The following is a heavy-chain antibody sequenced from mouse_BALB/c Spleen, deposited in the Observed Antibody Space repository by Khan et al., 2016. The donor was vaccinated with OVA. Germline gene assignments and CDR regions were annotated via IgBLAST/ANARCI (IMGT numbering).Heavy chain of an antibody. CDR1: GYTFTDYY. CDR3: AGRLYFAYTFAY. V-gene: IGHV1-77*01. Sequence: QVRLQQSGAELARPGASVKLSCKTSGYTFTDYYINWVKQRTGQGLEWIGEISPGSGDTYYNEKFKGKATLTADKSSSTADMQLSSLTSEASAIYFWAGRLYFAYTFAYWGQGTLVTVSA. CDR2: ISPGSGDT. J-gene: IGHJ3*01. D-gene: IGHD1-2*01.